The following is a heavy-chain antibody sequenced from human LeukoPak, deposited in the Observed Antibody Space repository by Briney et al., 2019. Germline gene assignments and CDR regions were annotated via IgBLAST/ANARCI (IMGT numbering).Heavy chain of an antibody. CDR1: GYTFPDYG. D-gene: IGHD6-6*01. Sequence: ASVKVSCKASGYTFPDYGISWVRQAPGQGLEWAGWISGYNGHTNYAQKFQGRVTMTTDTSTSTVYMELRTLRPDDTAVYYCARDQNIAGRPDYWGQGTLVTASS. J-gene: IGHJ4*02. V-gene: IGHV1-18*01. CDR2: ISGYNGHT. CDR3: ARDQNIAGRPDY.